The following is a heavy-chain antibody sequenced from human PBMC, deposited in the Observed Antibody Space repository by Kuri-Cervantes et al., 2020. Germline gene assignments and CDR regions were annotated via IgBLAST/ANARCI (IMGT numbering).Heavy chain of an antibody. CDR2: ISGSGGSN. V-gene: IGHV3-23*01. CDR1: GFTFSDYY. D-gene: IGHD2-2*01. J-gene: IGHJ4*02. Sequence: GESLKISCAASGFTFSDYYMSWIRQAPGKGLEWVSGISGSGGSNYSADSVKGGISISSDNSKNSLNLQMNIMRAENTAEYYCEKLYCSSSSCSFFDYWGQGTLVTVSS. CDR3: EKLYCSSSSCSFFDY.